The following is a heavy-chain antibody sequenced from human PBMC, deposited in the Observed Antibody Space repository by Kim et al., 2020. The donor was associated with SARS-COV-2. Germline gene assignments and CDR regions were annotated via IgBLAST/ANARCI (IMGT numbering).Heavy chain of an antibody. Sequence: GGSLRLSCAASGYTVTHSYMGWVHQAPGKGLEWVSFIYSGGNTIYADSVKGRLIISRDHSKNTLYLQMNSLRAEDTAVYYCATVVFYYDAGYFKNWGQGTLVIVSS. D-gene: IGHD3-22*01. CDR2: IYSGGNT. CDR1: GYTVTHSY. CDR3: ATVVFYYDAGYFKN. V-gene: IGHV3-66*01. J-gene: IGHJ1*01.